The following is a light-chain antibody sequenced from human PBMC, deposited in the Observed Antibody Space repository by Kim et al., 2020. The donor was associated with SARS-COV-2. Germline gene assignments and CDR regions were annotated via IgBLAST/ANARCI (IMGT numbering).Light chain of an antibody. Sequence: GRSLTISCTGTRSDIGAYNFVSWYQQHPGKAPKLIIHDVSQRPSGVSNRFSGSKSGNTASLTVSGLQAEDEADYYCSSYTSSRTLVFGGGTQLTVL. J-gene: IGLJ2*01. V-gene: IGLV2-14*04. CDR3: SSYTSSRTLV. CDR1: RSDIGAYNF. CDR2: DVS.